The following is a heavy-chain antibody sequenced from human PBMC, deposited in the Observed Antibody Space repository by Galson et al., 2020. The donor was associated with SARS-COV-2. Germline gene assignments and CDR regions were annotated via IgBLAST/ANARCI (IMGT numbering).Heavy chain of an antibody. CDR1: GFTFSDYY. CDR3: ARIRGAQGVIHWYFDL. D-gene: IGHD3-10*01. Sequence: TGGSLRLSCAVSGFTFSDYYMSWIRQTPGKGLEWLSYISTSSTYTDYADSVKGRFTISRDNAKNSLYLQMNGLRAEDTAVYYCARIRGAQGVIHWYFDLWGRGTLVTVSS. CDR2: ISTSSTYT. V-gene: IGHV3-11*06. J-gene: IGHJ2*01.